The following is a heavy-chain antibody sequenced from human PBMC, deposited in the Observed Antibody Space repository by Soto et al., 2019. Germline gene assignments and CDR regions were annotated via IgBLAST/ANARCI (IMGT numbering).Heavy chain of an antibody. CDR2: IKQDGSET. CDR1: GFTFSGHW. CDR3: ARDRAFCRSTNCRRGSIYYYDMAV. Sequence: EVHLVESGGGLVQPGGSLRLSCAASGFTFSGHWMSWVRQAPGKGLEWVAHIKQDGSETFYVGSVKGRFTISRDNAKNSLDLQMNSLRAEDPALYYCARDRAFCRSTNCRRGSIYYYDMAVWGTGTTVTFSS. V-gene: IGHV3-7*01. D-gene: IGHD2-2*01. J-gene: IGHJ6*03.